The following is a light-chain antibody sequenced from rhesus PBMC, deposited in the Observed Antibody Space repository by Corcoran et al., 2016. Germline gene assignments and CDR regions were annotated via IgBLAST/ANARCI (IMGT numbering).Light chain of an antibody. Sequence: GDTVTITCRARQGISSYLNWFQQKPGKAPKLLIYAASSLESGVPSRFSGSGSGTEFTLTISSLQPEDFAAYYCLKHNSYPYSFGQGTKVEIK. V-gene: IGKV1-28*01. CDR3: LKHNSYPYS. J-gene: IGKJ2*01. CDR1: QGISSY. CDR2: AAS.